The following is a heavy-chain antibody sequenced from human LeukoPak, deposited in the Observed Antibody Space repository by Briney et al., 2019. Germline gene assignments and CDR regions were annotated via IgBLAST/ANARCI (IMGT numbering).Heavy chain of an antibody. CDR2: ISYDGSNK. CDR3: ARPNTVFGVKGYMAV. J-gene: IGHJ6*03. CDR1: GFTFSSYG. Sequence: GRSLRLSCAASGFTFSSYGMHWVRQAPGKGLEWVAVISYDGSNKYYADSVKGRFTISRDNSKNTLYLQMNTLRAEDTAVYYCARPNTVFGVKGYMAVWGKGTTVIVSS. D-gene: IGHD3-3*01. V-gene: IGHV3-30*03.